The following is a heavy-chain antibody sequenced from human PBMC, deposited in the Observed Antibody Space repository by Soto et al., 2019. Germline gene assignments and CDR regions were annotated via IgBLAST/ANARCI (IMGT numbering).Heavy chain of an antibody. CDR1: GFTFSNYW. CDR3: ARDRRDWNHGGHYSDY. D-gene: IGHD1-1*01. CDR2: IKKDGSEN. V-gene: IGHV3-7*01. Sequence: VQLVESGGGLVQPGGSLRLSCAASGFTFSNYWMTWVRQAPGKGLEWVAYIKKDGSENYYVDAVKGRLTISRDNAKTSLYLQIHSLRAEDTAVYYCARDRRDWNHGGHYSDYWGQGTLVTVSS. J-gene: IGHJ4*02.